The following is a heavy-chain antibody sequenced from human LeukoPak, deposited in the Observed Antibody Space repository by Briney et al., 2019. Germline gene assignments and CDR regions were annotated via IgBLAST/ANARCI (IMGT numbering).Heavy chain of an antibody. Sequence: PGGSLRLSCAASGFTFSSYEMNWVRQAPGKGLEWVSYISSSGSTIYYADSVKGRFTISRDNAKNSLYLQMNSLRAEDTAVYYCAREDCSSSSCYLAVCGLDVWGQGTTVTVSS. D-gene: IGHD2-2*01. CDR1: GFTFSSYE. CDR3: AREDCSSSSCYLAVCGLDV. CDR2: ISSSGSTI. V-gene: IGHV3-48*03. J-gene: IGHJ6*02.